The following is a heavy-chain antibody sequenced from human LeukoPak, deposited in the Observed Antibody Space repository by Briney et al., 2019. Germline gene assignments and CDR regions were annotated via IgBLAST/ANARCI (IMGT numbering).Heavy chain of an antibody. J-gene: IGHJ4*02. CDR3: ARTSTTGYTNDY. D-gene: IGHD5-12*01. CDR1: TFTFSTNS. CDR2: ITSDSKII. Sequence: GGSLRLTCSASTFTFSTNSMNWVRQAPGKGLEWVSYITSDSKIIHYADSVKGRFTISRDNAKNSLYLQMNSLRAEDTALYYCARTSTTGYTNDYWGQGTLVTVSS. V-gene: IGHV3-48*04.